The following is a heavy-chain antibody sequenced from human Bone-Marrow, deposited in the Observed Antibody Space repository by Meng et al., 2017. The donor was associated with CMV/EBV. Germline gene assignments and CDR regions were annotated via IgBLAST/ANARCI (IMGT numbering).Heavy chain of an antibody. CDR3: AKQLYPGIAVAGTGDY. CDR1: GFPFISYN. D-gene: IGHD6-19*01. Sequence: GESLKISCAASGFPFISYNMNWVRQAPGKGLEWGASISSTSTYKYYADSVKGRFTISRDNSKNTLYLQMNSLRAEDTAVYYCAKQLYPGIAVAGTGDYWGQGTLVTVSS. V-gene: IGHV3-21*01. CDR2: ISSTSTYK. J-gene: IGHJ4*02.